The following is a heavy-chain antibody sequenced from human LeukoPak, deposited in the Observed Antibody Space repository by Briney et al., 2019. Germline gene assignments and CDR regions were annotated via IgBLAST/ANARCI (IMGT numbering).Heavy chain of an antibody. D-gene: IGHD2-2*01. V-gene: IGHV4-31*03. CDR3: ARHRTPRRYCSSTSCYFDY. CDR2: IYYSGST. CDR1: GGSISSGGYY. J-gene: IGHJ4*02. Sequence: PSQTLSLTCTVSGGSISSGGYYWSWIRQHPGKGLEWIGYIYYSGSTNYNPSLKGRVTISVDTSKNQFSLKLSSVTAADTAVYYCARHRTPRRYCSSTSCYFDYWGQGTLVTVSS.